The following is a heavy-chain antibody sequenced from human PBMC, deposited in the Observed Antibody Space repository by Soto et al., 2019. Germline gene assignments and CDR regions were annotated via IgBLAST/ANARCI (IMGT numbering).Heavy chain of an antibody. CDR1: GGSFSGYY. D-gene: IGHD6-13*01. CDR3: AREGIAAADY. Sequence: QVQLQQWGAGLLKPSETLSLTCAVYGGSFSGYYWSWIRQPPGKGLEWFGEINHSGSTNYNPSLKSRVTISVDTSKNQFSLKLSSVTAADTAVYYCAREGIAAADYWGQGTLVTVSS. CDR2: INHSGST. V-gene: IGHV4-34*01. J-gene: IGHJ4*02.